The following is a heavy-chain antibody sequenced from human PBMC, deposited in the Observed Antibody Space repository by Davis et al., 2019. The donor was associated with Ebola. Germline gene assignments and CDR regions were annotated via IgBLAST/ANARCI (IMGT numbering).Heavy chain of an antibody. J-gene: IGHJ6*02. CDR3: TSRIAAAGKTPYYYYGMDV. Sequence: GESLKISCAASGFTFSGSAMHWVRQASGKGLEWVGRIRSKANSYATAYAASVKGRFTISRDDSKNTAYLQMNSLKTEDTAVYYCTSRIAAAGKTPYYYYGMDVWGQGTTVTVSS. CDR2: IRSKANSYAT. D-gene: IGHD6-13*01. V-gene: IGHV3-73*01. CDR1: GFTFSGSA.